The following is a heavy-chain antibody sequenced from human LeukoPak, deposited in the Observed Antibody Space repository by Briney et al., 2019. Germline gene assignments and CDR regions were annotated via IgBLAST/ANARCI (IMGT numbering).Heavy chain of an antibody. V-gene: IGHV3-7*02. D-gene: IGHD1-1*01. CDR1: GCTLSNYW. J-gene: IGHJ4*02. Sequence: PGGSLSLSCAASGCTLSNYWLSEVRQAPGKGLEWVANIKQDGSDKNYVDSVKGRFTISKDNAKNLLSLEMNGLRAEDTAVYYCATYNNQLRTVYFDYWGQGTLVTVSS. CDR2: IKQDGSDK. CDR3: ATYNNQLRTVYFDY.